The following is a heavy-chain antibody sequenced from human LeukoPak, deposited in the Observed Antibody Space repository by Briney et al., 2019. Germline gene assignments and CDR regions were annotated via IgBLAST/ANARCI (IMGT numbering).Heavy chain of an antibody. Sequence: GGSLRFSCAASGFTFSSYEMNWVRQAPGKGLEWVSYISSSGSTIYYADSVKGRFTISRDNAKNSLYLQMNSLGAEDTAVYYCAKDVAPDSGWDLDYWGQGTLVTVSS. CDR3: AKDVAPDSGWDLDY. V-gene: IGHV3-48*03. CDR2: ISSSGSTI. J-gene: IGHJ4*02. CDR1: GFTFSSYE. D-gene: IGHD6-19*01.